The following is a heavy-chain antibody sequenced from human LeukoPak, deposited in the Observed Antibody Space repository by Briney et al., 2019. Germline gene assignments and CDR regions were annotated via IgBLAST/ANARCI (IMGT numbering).Heavy chain of an antibody. D-gene: IGHD2-2*01. J-gene: IGHJ5*02. Sequence: KPSETLSLTCAVYGGSFSGYYWSWLRQPPGKGLEWIGEINHTGSTNYNPSLKSRVTISVDTSKNQFSLKLSSVTAADTAMYYCARGEAGYCSSTSCYGFRWFDPWGQGTLVTVSS. CDR3: ARGEAGYCSSTSCYGFRWFDP. CDR1: GGSFSGYY. CDR2: INHTGST. V-gene: IGHV4-34*01.